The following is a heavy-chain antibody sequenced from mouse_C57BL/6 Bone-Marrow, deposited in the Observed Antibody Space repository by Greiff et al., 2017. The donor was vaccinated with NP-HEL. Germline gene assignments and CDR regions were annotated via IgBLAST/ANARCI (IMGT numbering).Heavy chain of an antibody. CDR1: GYTFTSYG. V-gene: IGHV1-81*01. CDR2: IYPRSGNT. Sequence: QVQLQQSGAELARPGASVKLSCKASGYTFTSYGISWVKQRTGQGLEWIGEIYPRSGNTYYNEKFKGKATLTADKSSSTAYMELRSLTSEDSAVYFCARYYYGSSPFDYGGQGTTLTVSS. J-gene: IGHJ2*01. CDR3: ARYYYGSSPFDY. D-gene: IGHD1-1*01.